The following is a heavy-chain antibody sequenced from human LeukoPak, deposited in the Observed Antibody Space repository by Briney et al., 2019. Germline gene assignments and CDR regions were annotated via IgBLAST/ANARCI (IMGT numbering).Heavy chain of an antibody. Sequence: SGTLSLTCAVSGGSISSSNWWSWVRQPPGKGLEGICEIYHSWSTNYNPSLKSRVTLSVDKYKNHFSLKLSSVTAADTAVYYCARGQTHCSSTSCYGLFAYWGQGTLVTASS. CDR1: GGSISSSNW. CDR3: ARGQTHCSSTSCYGLFAY. D-gene: IGHD2-2*01. J-gene: IGHJ4*02. V-gene: IGHV4-4*02. CDR2: IYHSWST.